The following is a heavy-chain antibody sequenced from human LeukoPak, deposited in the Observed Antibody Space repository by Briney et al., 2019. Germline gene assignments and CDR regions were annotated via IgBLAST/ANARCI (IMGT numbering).Heavy chain of an antibody. CDR3: AKDHSVAVAGDFDY. V-gene: IGHV3-23*01. D-gene: IGHD6-19*01. Sequence: GGSLRLSCAASGFTFISYAMSWVRQAPGKGLEWVSAISGSGGSTYYADSVKGRFTISRDNSKNTLYLQMNSLRAEDTAVYYCAKDHSVAVAGDFDYWGQGTLVTVSS. CDR2: ISGSGGST. J-gene: IGHJ4*02. CDR1: GFTFISYA.